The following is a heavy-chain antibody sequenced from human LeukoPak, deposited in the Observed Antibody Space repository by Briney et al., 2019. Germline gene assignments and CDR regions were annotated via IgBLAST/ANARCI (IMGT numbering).Heavy chain of an antibody. D-gene: IGHD5-18*01. CDR3: ARLDTAMVTTDY. CDR2: INPNSGGT. CDR1: GYTFTGFH. Sequence: ASVKVSCKTSGYTFTGFHMFWVRQAPGQGLEWMGWINPNSGGTNYAQKFQGRVTMTRDTSISTAYMELSRLRSDDTAVYYCARLDTAMVTTDYWGQGTLVTVSS. J-gene: IGHJ4*02. V-gene: IGHV1-2*02.